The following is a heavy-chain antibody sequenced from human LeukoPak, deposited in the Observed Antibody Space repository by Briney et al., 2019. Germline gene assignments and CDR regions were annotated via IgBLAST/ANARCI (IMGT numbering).Heavy chain of an antibody. J-gene: IGHJ4*02. D-gene: IGHD2-21*01. CDR3: ARVVVPVAISY. CDR1: GYKFSSYW. Sequence: GESLKISCKGSGYKFSSYWIGWVRQMSGKGLEWMGVINPDDSDIRYSPSFESQVTISADKSTSTAYLQWNSLEASDTAMYYCARVVVPVAISYWGQGTPVTVFS. V-gene: IGHV5-51*01. CDR2: INPDDSDI.